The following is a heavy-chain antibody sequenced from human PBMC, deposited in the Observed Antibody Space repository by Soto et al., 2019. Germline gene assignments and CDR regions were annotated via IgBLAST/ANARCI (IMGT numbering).Heavy chain of an antibody. CDR2: ISSDGSNT. CDR1: GFTFSSSW. V-gene: IGHV3-74*01. Sequence: EVQLVESGGGLVQPGGSLRLSCAASGFTFSSSWMSWVRQAPGKGLVWVSRISSDGSNTWYADSVKGRFTISRDNAKNTLYLQMNSLRAEDTAVYYCARQLLYAFDIWGPGTMVTVSS. D-gene: IGHD3-22*01. CDR3: ARQLLYAFDI. J-gene: IGHJ3*02.